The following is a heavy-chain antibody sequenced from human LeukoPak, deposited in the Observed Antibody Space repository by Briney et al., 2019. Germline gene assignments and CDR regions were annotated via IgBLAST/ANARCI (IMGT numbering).Heavy chain of an antibody. CDR2: ITNSGGSA. CDR1: GFIFSNYA. Sequence: GGSLRLSCAASGFIFSNYAMTSVRQAPGKGLEYISSITNSGGSAYYAGSVKGRFTLSRDNSRDTLYLHLNSLRAEDTALYYCAKGGLGQASGLDVWGQGTTVSVSS. D-gene: IGHD3-10*01. CDR3: AKGGLGQASGLDV. J-gene: IGHJ6*02. V-gene: IGHV3-23*01.